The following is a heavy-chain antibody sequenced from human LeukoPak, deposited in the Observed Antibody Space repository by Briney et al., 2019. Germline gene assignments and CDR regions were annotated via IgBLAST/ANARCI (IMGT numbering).Heavy chain of an antibody. Sequence: ASVKVCCKASGYTFTSCYIHWVRQAPGQGLGWMGIINPSGGSTSYAQKFQGRVTMTRDASTSTVYMELSSLRSEDTAVYYCARRVVVVIAHNYYYYMDVWGKGTTVTVSS. CDR2: INPSGGST. D-gene: IGHD2-21*01. CDR3: ARRVVVVIAHNYYYYMDV. V-gene: IGHV1-46*01. J-gene: IGHJ6*03. CDR1: GYTFTSCY.